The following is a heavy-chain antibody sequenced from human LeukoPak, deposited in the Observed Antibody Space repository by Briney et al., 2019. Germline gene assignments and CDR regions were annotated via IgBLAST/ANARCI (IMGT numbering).Heavy chain of an antibody. Sequence: GGSLRLSCAASGFTFSSYGVSWVRQAPGKGLEWVANIRQDGSEEFYVDSVKGRFTISRDNAKNSLYLQMNSLRAEDTAVYYCARDGDDSSGYYGDYWGQGTLVTVSS. D-gene: IGHD3-22*01. J-gene: IGHJ4*02. CDR1: GFTFSSYG. CDR2: IRQDGSEE. CDR3: ARDGDDSSGYYGDY. V-gene: IGHV3-7*01.